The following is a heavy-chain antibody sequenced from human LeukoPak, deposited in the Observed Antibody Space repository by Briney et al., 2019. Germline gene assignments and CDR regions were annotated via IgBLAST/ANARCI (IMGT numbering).Heavy chain of an antibody. CDR2: INWNGGST. V-gene: IGHV3-20*04. J-gene: IGHJ4*02. Sequence: GGSLRLSCAASGFTFDDYGVSWVRQAPGKGLEWVSGINWNGGSTGYADSLKGRFTISRDNAKNSLYLQMNSLRAEDTALYYCARDKADLDYGDEDWGQGTLVTVSS. D-gene: IGHD4-17*01. CDR1: GFTFDDYG. CDR3: ARDKADLDYGDED.